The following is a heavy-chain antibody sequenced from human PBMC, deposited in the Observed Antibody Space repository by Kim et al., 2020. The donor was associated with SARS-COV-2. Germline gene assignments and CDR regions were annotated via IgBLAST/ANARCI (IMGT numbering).Heavy chain of an antibody. Sequence: SETLSLTCAVSGDSISRSNWWSWVRQPPGKGLEWIGQIYHRGDTDYNPSLRSRVTISLDKSKNLFSLHVTSVTAADTAVYYCVRDPFLVYNERYFDLWGRGTLVTVSS. V-gene: IGHV4-4*02. CDR2: IYHRGDT. D-gene: IGHD1-20*01. CDR1: GDSISRSNW. J-gene: IGHJ2*01. CDR3: VRDPFLVYNERYFDL.